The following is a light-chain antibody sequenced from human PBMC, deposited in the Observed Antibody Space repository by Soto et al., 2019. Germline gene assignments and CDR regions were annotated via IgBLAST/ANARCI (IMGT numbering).Light chain of an antibody. V-gene: IGKV3-11*01. CDR2: DAS. J-gene: IGKJ1*01. CDR1: QSVSSY. Sequence: EAVFTQSPPTLSLYHGERATLSCRASQSVSSYLAWYQQKPGQAPRLLIYDASNRATGIPARFSGSGSGTDFTLTISSLEPEDFAVYYCQQRSNWPRTFGQGTKVDI. CDR3: QQRSNWPRT.